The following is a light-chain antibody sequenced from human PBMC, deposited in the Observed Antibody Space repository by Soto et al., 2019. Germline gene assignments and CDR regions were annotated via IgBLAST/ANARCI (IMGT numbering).Light chain of an antibody. CDR3: AAWDTSLSAAV. CDR2: DNN. J-gene: IGLJ2*01. V-gene: IGLV1-51*01. CDR1: SSNIGNNY. Sequence: QSALTQPPSVSAAPGQKVTISCSGSSSNIGNNYVSWYQQVPGTAPKLLTYDNNKRPSGIPDRFSDSKSGTSATLDITGLQTGDEADYYCAAWDTSLSAAVFGGGTKLTVL.